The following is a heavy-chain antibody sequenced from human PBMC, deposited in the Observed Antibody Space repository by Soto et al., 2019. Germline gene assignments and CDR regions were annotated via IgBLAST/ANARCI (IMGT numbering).Heavy chain of an antibody. CDR3: ARAHSMIVVASTQSFDY. D-gene: IGHD3-22*01. V-gene: IGHV1-46*01. Sequence: ASVKVSCKASGYTFTSYYMHWVRQAPGQGLEWMGIINPSGGSTSYAQKFQGRVTMTRDTSTSTVYMELSSLRSEDTAVYYCARAHSMIVVASTQSFDYWGQGTLVTV. J-gene: IGHJ4*02. CDR2: INPSGGST. CDR1: GYTFTSYY.